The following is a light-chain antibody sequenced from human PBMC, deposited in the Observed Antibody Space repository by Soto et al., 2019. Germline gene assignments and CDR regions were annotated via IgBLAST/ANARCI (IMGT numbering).Light chain of an antibody. J-gene: IGKJ5*01. CDR2: AAS. CDR1: QDISSY. Sequence: DIQLTQSPSFLSASVGDRVTITCRASQDISSYLAWYQQKPGIAPKLLIYAASTFQSGVPSRFSGSGSGTEFTLTISSLQPEDFATYYCQQVNSYPITFGQGTRLEIK. CDR3: QQVNSYPIT. V-gene: IGKV1-9*01.